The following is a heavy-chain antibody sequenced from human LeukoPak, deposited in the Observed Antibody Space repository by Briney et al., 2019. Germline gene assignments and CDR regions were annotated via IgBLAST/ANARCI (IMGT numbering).Heavy chain of an antibody. D-gene: IGHD3-10*01. CDR3: ARQSRDGSKTRGYYFDS. Sequence: GESLKISCQVSGYIFTNYWIGWVRQMPGKGLETMGIIYPADSDTTYSPSFEGQVTISADKSIDTVYLQWSSLKASDTATYYCARQSRDGSKTRGYYFDSWGQGTLVTVSS. CDR2: IYPADSDT. CDR1: GYIFTNYW. J-gene: IGHJ4*02. V-gene: IGHV5-51*01.